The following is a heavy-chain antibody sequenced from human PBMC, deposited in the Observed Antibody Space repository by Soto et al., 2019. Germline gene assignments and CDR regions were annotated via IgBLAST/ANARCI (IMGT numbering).Heavy chain of an antibody. CDR3: ARAIVGVTAALDAFDI. CDR1: GYTFTSYG. J-gene: IGHJ3*02. D-gene: IGHD2-21*02. Sequence: ASVKVSCKASGYTFTSYGISWVRQAPGQGLEWMGWISAYNGNTNYAQKLQGRVTMTTDTSTSTAYMELRSLRSDDTAVYYCARAIVGVTAALDAFDIWGQGTMFTVS. V-gene: IGHV1-18*01. CDR2: ISAYNGNT.